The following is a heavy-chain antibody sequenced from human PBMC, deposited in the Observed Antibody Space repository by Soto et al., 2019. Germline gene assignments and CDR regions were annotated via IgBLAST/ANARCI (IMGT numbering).Heavy chain of an antibody. CDR2: LFYSGST. CDR1: GGSISSDGSY. V-gene: IGHV4-31*03. CDR3: ARGLAEAGLFGFGQ. J-gene: IGHJ5*02. D-gene: IGHD6-13*01. Sequence: PSETLSLTCTVSGGSISSDGSYWSWIRQHPGKGLEWIGCLFYSGSTYYNPSLKSRVTISVDTSKNQFSLKLSSVTAADTAVYYWARGLAEAGLFGFGQWGQGTMGTISS.